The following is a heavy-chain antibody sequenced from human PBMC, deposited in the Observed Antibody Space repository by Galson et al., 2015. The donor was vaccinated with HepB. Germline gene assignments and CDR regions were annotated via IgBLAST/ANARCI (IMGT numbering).Heavy chain of an antibody. Sequence: SVKVSCKASGYTFTSYGISWVRQAPGQGLEWMGWISAYNGNTHYAQRLQGRVTMTTDTSTSTAYMELRSLRSDDTAVYYCARCYYGAGDYYPMYTDYWGQGALVTVSS. J-gene: IGHJ4*02. CDR2: ISAYNGNT. D-gene: IGHD2-21*01. CDR1: GYTFTSYG. CDR3: ARCYYGAGDYYPMYTDY. V-gene: IGHV1-18*04.